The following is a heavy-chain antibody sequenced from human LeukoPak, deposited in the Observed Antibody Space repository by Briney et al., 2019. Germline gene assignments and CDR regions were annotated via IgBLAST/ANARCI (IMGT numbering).Heavy chain of an antibody. CDR3: AREDGCSSTSCYEAFDI. D-gene: IGHD2-2*01. Sequence: ASVKVSCKASGYTFTSYYMHWVRQAPGQGLEWMGIINPSGGSTSYAQKFQGRVTMTRDMSTSTVYMELSSLRSEDTAVYYCAREDGCSSTSCYEAFDIWGQGTMVTVSS. CDR2: INPSGGST. V-gene: IGHV1-46*01. CDR1: GYTFTSYY. J-gene: IGHJ3*02.